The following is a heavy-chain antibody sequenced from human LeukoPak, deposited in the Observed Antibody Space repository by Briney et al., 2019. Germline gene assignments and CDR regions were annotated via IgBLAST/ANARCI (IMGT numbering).Heavy chain of an antibody. V-gene: IGHV4-59*01. CDR1: GGSISSYY. J-gene: IGHJ3*02. CDR2: IYYSGST. D-gene: IGHD4-17*01. Sequence: SETLSLTCTVSGGSISSYYWSWIRQPPGKGLEWIGYIYYSGSTNYNPPLKSRVTISVDTSKNQFSLKLSSVTAADTAVYYCAREKHYGHDAFDIWGQGTMVTVSS. CDR3: AREKHYGHDAFDI.